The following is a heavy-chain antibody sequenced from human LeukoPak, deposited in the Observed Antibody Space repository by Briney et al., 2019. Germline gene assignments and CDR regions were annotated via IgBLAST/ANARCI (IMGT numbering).Heavy chain of an antibody. Sequence: SETLSLTCTVSGGSISTSNYYWGWIRQPPGKGLEWIGNIFYSGSTYYNPSLKSRVTISVDTSKNQFSLKLSSVTAADTAVYYCATLAPYDYVWGSYRYTVNWFDPWGQGTLVTVSS. CDR1: GGSISTSNYY. D-gene: IGHD3-16*02. CDR3: ATLAPYDYVWGSYRYTVNWFDP. V-gene: IGHV4-39*01. CDR2: IFYSGST. J-gene: IGHJ5*02.